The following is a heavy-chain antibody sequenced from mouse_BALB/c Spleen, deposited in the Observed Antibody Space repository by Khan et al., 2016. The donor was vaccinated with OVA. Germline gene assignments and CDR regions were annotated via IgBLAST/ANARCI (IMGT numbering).Heavy chain of an antibody. D-gene: IGHD1-1*01. CDR3: ATSYFYGYYFDY. CDR1: GFTFNSYG. V-gene: IGHV5-17*02. Sequence: VQLKESGGGLVQPGGSRKLSCAASGFTFNSYGMHWIRQAPEKGLEWVAYISGDSNTIHYADTVKGRFTISRDNPKNTLFLQMTSLMSEDTAMYYCATSYFYGYYFDYWGPGTTHTVS. CDR2: ISGDSNTI. J-gene: IGHJ2*01.